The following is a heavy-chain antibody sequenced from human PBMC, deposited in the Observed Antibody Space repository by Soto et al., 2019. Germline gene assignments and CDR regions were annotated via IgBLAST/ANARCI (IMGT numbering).Heavy chain of an antibody. D-gene: IGHD2-2*02. J-gene: IGHJ5*02. CDR3: ASASTGEYCSSTSCYKLLNWFDP. CDR2: IYPGDSDT. Sequence: PGESLKISCKGSGYSFTSYWIGWVRQMPGKGLEWMGIIYPGDSDTRYSPSFQGQVTISADKSISTAYLQWSSLKASDTAMYYCASASTGEYCSSTSCYKLLNWFDPWGQGTLVTVSS. V-gene: IGHV5-51*01. CDR1: GYSFTSYW.